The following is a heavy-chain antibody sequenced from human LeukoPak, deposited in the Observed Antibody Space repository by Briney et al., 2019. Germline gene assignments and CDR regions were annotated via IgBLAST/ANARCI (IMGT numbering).Heavy chain of an antibody. Sequence: NPGGSLRLTCAASGFAFSSYSMNWVRQAPGKGLEWVSSITSSSSYIYYADSVKGRFTISRDNAKNSLYLQMNSLRAEDTAVYYCARVEGLRRDAFDIWGQGTMVTVSS. CDR3: ARVEGLRRDAFDI. D-gene: IGHD4-17*01. CDR1: GFAFSSYS. V-gene: IGHV3-21*01. J-gene: IGHJ3*02. CDR2: ITSSSSYI.